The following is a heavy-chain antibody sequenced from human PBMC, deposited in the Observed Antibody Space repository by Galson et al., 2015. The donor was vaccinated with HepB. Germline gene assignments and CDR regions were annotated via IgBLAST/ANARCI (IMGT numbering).Heavy chain of an antibody. CDR2: IDSGGST. CDR1: GFSVSYNH. CDR3: AREGRLERRAFDI. D-gene: IGHD1-1*01. V-gene: IGHV3-66*01. Sequence: SLRLSCAASGFSVSYNHMSWVRQAPGKGLEWVSLIDSGGSTYYADSVKDRFTISRDSSKDTVYLQMHNLGADDTAVYYCAREGRLERRAFDIWGQGTMVTVSS. J-gene: IGHJ3*02.